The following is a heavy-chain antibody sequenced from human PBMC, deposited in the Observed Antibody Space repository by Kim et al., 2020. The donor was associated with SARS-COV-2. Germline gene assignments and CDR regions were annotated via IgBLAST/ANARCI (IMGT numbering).Heavy chain of an antibody. V-gene: IGHV4-59*08. J-gene: IGHJ4*02. D-gene: IGHD3-9*01. Sequence: SETLSLTCTVSGGSMSNNYWSWIRQPPGKGLEWIGHIYSTGTTNYNPSLKSRLTIALDTSKSQFSQRLTSVTAADTAVYFCARLAGWGSFDLLPNYYGPPDYWGQGTLVAVSP. CDR1: GGSMSNNY. CDR2: IYSTGTT. CDR3: ARLAGWGSFDLLPNYYGPPDY.